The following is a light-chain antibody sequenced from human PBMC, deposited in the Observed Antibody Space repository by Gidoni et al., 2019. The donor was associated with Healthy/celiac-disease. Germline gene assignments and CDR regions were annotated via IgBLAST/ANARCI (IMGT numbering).Light chain of an antibody. V-gene: IGLV3-25*03. CDR2: KDS. CDR1: ALPKQY. J-gene: IGLJ1*01. Sequence: SSELTQPPSVSVSPGQTARITCSGDALPKQYAYWYQQKPGQAPVLVIYKDSERPSGIPERFSGSNSGTTVTLTISGVQAEDEADYYCQSADSSGTYVFGTGTKVTVL. CDR3: QSADSSGTYV.